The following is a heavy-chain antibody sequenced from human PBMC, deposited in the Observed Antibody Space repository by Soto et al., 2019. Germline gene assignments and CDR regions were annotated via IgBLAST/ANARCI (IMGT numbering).Heavy chain of an antibody. V-gene: IGHV3-23*01. CDR3: ALTFYYGSGTYYNVGNLYY. CDR2: ISASGDST. CDR1: GCTFYSYA. Sequence: PGGSLRLSCAASGCTFYSYAMAWVRQAPGKGLEWVSSISASGDSTYHAESVNGRFTISRDNSRSTLFLQMSSLRAEDTALYYCALTFYYGSGTYYNVGNLYYWGQGTQVTVSS. D-gene: IGHD3-10*01. J-gene: IGHJ4*02.